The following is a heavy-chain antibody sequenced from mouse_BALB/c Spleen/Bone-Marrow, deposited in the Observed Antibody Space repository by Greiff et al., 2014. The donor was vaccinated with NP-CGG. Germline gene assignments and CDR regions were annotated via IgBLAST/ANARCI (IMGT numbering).Heavy chain of an antibody. V-gene: IGHV14-3*02. D-gene: IGHD1-1*01. CDR1: GFNIKDTY. CDR2: IDPANGNT. CDR3: ARYYYGSSLFAY. J-gene: IGHJ3*01. Sequence: EVQLQQSGAELVKPGASVKLSCTASGFNIKDTYMHWVKQRPEQGLEWIGRIDPANGNTKYDPKFQGKATITADTSSNTAYLQPSSLTSEDTAVYYCARYYYGSSLFAYWGQGTLVTVSA.